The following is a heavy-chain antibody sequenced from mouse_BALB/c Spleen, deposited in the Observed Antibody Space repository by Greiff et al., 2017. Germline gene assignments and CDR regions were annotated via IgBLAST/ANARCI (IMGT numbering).Heavy chain of an antibody. CDR1: GFTFSSYA. D-gene: IGHD2-4*01. Sequence: EVMLVESGGGLVKPGGSLKLSCAASGFTFSSYAMSWVRQSPEKRLEWVAEISSGGSYTYYPDTVTGRFTISRDNAKNTLYLEMSSLRSEDTAMYYCARVDYGPYYAMDYWGQGTSVTVSS. V-gene: IGHV5-9-4*01. CDR2: ISSGGSYT. J-gene: IGHJ4*01. CDR3: ARVDYGPYYAMDY.